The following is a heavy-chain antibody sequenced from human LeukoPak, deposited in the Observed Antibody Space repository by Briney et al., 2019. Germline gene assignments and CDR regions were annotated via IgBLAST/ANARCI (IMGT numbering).Heavy chain of an antibody. CDR1: GFTFSNYA. D-gene: IGHD6-13*01. J-gene: IGHJ4*02. Sequence: GRSLRLSCAASGFTFSNYAMHWVRQAPGKGLEWVAAVWDAGSNTHYADSMQGRVTISRDNSKNTVYLQMHSLRAEDTAVYCCTRAPIGAAGPFDFWGQGTLVTVSS. CDR3: TRAPIGAAGPFDF. CDR2: VWDAGSNT. V-gene: IGHV3-33*01.